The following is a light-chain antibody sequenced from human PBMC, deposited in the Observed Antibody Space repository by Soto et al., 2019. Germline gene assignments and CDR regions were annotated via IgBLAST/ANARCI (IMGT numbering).Light chain of an antibody. CDR3: QQSYSTPT. CDR2: GVS. CDR1: QSISSS. Sequence: DIQMTQSPSSLSASVGDKVTITCRASQSISSSLNWYQQKSGKAPNLLIYGVSRLQGGVPSRFSGSGSGTDFTLSISSLQPEDFATYYCQQSYSTPTFGQGTKVDIK. V-gene: IGKV1-39*01. J-gene: IGKJ1*01.